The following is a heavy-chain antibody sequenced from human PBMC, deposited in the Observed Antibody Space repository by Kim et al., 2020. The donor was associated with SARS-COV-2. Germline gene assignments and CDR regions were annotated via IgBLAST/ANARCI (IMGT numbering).Heavy chain of an antibody. J-gene: IGHJ5*02. V-gene: IGHV1-18*01. D-gene: IGHD6-19*01. CDR3: ARDTLYSSGGTFDP. Sequence: QKLQGRVTMTTDTATSTAYMELRSLRSDDTAVYYCARDTLYSSGGTFDPWGQGTLVTVSS.